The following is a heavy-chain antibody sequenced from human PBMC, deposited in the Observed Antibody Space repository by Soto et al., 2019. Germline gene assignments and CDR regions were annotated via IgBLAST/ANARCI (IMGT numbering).Heavy chain of an antibody. D-gene: IGHD5-18*01. V-gene: IGHV3-48*01. J-gene: IGHJ4*02. CDR3: ARSYSYGFGY. CDR1: GFVLSSYS. Sequence: GGSLRLSCAASGFVLSSYSMSWVRQAPGKGLEWVSYIGTGTRTRYYADSVKGRFTISRDNGKNPLFLQMNSLRAEDTALYYCARSYSYGFGYWGQGTLVTVSS. CDR2: IGTGTRTR.